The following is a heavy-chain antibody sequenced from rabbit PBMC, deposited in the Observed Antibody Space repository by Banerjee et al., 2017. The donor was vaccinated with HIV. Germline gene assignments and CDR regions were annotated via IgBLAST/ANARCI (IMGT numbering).Heavy chain of an antibody. J-gene: IGHJ6*01. CDR3: ARSAGSADYSYDL. D-gene: IGHD4-2*01. CDR1: GFSFSSSYW. V-gene: IGHV1S45*01. Sequence: QEQLEESGGDLVKPEGSLTLTCTASGFSFSSSYWICWIRQAPGKGLEWIACIDAGSGYTYYASWVKGRFTVSKTSSTTVTLQMTSLTAADTATYFCARSAGSADYSYDLWGQGTLVTVS. CDR2: IDAGSGYT.